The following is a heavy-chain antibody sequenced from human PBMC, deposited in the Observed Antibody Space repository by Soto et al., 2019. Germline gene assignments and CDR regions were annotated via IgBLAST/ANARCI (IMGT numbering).Heavy chain of an antibody. CDR2: IIPIFGTA. D-gene: IGHD5-18*01. CDR1: GGTFSSYA. Sequence: GASVKVSCTASGGTFSSYAISWVRQAPGQGLEWMGGIIPIFGTANYAQKFQSRVTITADESTSTAYMELSSLRSEDTAVYYCARLLHGYSPVFDYWGQGTLVTVSS. V-gene: IGHV1-69*13. CDR3: ARLLHGYSPVFDY. J-gene: IGHJ4*02.